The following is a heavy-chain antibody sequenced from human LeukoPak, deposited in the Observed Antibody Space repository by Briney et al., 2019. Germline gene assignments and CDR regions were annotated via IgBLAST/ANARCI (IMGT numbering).Heavy chain of an antibody. V-gene: IGHV1-2*02. CDR2: IDPNSGGT. J-gene: IGHJ4*02. D-gene: IGHD3-10*01. CDR1: GYTFTGYY. Sequence: GASVKVSCKASGYTFTGYYMHWVRQAPGQGLGWMGWIDPNSGGTNYAQKFQGRVTMTRDTSISTAYMELSRLRSDDTAVYYCARPAYGSGSGGKGVDFDYWGQGTLVTVSS. CDR3: ARPAYGSGSGGKGVDFDY.